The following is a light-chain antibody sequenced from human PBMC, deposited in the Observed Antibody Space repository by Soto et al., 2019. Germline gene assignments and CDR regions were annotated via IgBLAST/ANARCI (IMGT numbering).Light chain of an antibody. Sequence: DIVMTQSPDSLAVSLGERATINCKSSQNSENYFAWYQQKAGQPPKLLIDWASTRASGVPDRFSGSGSGTDLTLTISSLQAEDGAVYYCQHYYNSWTFGQGTEVEIK. CDR2: WAS. CDR1: QNSENY. J-gene: IGKJ1*01. CDR3: QHYYNSWT. V-gene: IGKV4-1*01.